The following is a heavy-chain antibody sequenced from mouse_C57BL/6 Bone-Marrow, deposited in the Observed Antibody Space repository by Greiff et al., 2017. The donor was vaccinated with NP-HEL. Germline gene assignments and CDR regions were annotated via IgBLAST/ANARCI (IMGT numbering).Heavy chain of an antibody. CDR1: GFTFTDYY. D-gene: IGHD6-5*01. Sequence: EVKLVESGGGLVQPGGSLSLSCAASGFTFTDYYMSWVRQPPGKALEWLGFIRNKANGYTTEYSASVKGRFTISRDNSQSILYLQMNALRAEDSATYYCARYPIPWAMDYWGQGTSVTVSS. CDR3: ARYPIPWAMDY. V-gene: IGHV7-3*01. J-gene: IGHJ4*01. CDR2: IRNKANGYTT.